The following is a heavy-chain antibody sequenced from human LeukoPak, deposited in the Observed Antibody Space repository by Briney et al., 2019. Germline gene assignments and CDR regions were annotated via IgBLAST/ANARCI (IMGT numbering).Heavy chain of an antibody. J-gene: IGHJ4*02. D-gene: IGHD3-22*01. CDR2: INGSGVSK. V-gene: IGHV3-23*01. Sequence: PGGSLRLSCAASGFTFSRYAMSWVRQATGKGLEWVPVINGSGVSKYYADFGKGRFTISRDNSKKTLYLQMNSLTAEDTAVYYCSKAHYFDSSGYYYEYWGQGTRVTVSS. CDR1: GFTFSRYA. CDR3: SKAHYFDSSGYYYEY.